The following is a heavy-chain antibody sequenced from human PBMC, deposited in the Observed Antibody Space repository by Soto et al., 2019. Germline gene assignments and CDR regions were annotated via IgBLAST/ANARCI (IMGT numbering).Heavy chain of an antibody. J-gene: IGHJ4*02. CDR1: GGTFNNYG. Sequence: QVQLVQSGAEVKKPGSSVKVSCKASGGTFNNYGMGWVRQAPGQGLEWMGGIIPMIRRTNYAQKFQGRVTLTADASGSTAYMELRSLRSEDTAVYYCASWDYDVLTGFSYDDWGQGTLVTVSS. CDR3: ASWDYDVLTGFSYDD. CDR2: IIPMIRRT. V-gene: IGHV1-69*01. D-gene: IGHD3-9*01.